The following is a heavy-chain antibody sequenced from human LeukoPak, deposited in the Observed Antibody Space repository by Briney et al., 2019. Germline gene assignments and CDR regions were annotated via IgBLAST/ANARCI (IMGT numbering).Heavy chain of an antibody. CDR3: ARAYSWWSPFDY. D-gene: IGHD2-15*01. V-gene: IGHV1-18*01. CDR2: ISAYNGDT. Sequence: ASVKVSCKASGYTFDSYGISWVRQAPGQGLELIGWISAYNGDTNYAQKLQGRVTMTTDTSTSTAYMELRSLRSDDTAVYYCARAYSWWSPFDYWGQGTLVTVSP. J-gene: IGHJ4*02. CDR1: GYTFDSYG.